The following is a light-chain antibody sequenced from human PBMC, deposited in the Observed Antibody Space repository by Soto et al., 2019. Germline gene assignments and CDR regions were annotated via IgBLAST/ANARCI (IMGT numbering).Light chain of an antibody. CDR3: QQGYSTPIT. J-gene: IGKJ5*01. V-gene: IGKV1-39*01. Sequence: DIQMTQSPSSLSASVGDRVTITCLASQSISSYLNWYQQKPGKAPKLLIYAASSLQSGVPSKSSGSGSGTDFTLTISSLQPEDFATYYCQQGYSTPITFGQGTRLEIK. CDR1: QSISSY. CDR2: AAS.